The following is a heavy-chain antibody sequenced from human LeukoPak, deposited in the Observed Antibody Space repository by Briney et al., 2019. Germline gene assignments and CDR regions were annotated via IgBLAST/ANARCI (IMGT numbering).Heavy chain of an antibody. D-gene: IGHD2-15*01. CDR3: AKVRGYIVVVVAATLDFDY. J-gene: IGHJ4*02. V-gene: IGHV3-23*01. Sequence: PGGSLRLSCAASGFTFSSYAMSWVRQAPGKGLEWVSAISGSGGSTYYADSVKGRFTISRDNSKNTLYLQMNSLRAEDTAVYYCAKVRGYIVVVVAATLDFDYWGQGTLVTVSS. CDR2: ISGSGGST. CDR1: GFTFSSYA.